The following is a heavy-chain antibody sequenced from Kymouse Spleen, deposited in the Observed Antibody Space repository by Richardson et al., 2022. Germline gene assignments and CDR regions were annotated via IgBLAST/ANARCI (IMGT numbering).Heavy chain of an antibody. Sequence: QVQLVQSGAEVKKPGASVKVSCKASGYTFTSYAMHWVRQAPGQRLEWMGWINAGNGNTKYSQKFQGRVTITRDTSASTAYMELSSLRSEDTAVYYCARRGYSGYDSLFDYWGQGTLVTVSS. CDR2: INAGNGNT. CDR3: ARRGYSGYDSLFDY. J-gene: IGHJ4*02. D-gene: IGHD5-12*01. V-gene: IGHV1-3*01. CDR1: GYTFTSYA.